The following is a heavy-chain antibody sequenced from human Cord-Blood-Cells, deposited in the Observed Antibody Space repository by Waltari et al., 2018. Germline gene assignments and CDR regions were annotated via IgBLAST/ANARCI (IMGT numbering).Heavy chain of an antibody. Sequence: TNYSPSLKSRVTISVDTAKNQFSLKLSSVTASDTAVYYCARVGHCSGGSCYACDIWGQGTMVTVS. CDR3: ARVGHCSGGSCYACDI. V-gene: IGHV4-59*01. J-gene: IGHJ3*02. D-gene: IGHD2-15*01. CDR2: T.